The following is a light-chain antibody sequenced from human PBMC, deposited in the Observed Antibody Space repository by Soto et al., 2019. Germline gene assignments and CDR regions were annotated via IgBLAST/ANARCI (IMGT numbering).Light chain of an antibody. CDR2: YDD. J-gene: IGLJ2*01. CDR1: SSNIGNNA. Sequence: QSVLTQPPSVSEAPRQRVTISCSGSSSNIGNNAVNWYQQLPGKAPKLLIYYDDLLPSGVSDRFSGSKSGTSASLAISGLQSEDEAHYYCAAWDDSLNGVIFGGWTKLTVL. V-gene: IGLV1-36*01. CDR3: AAWDDSLNGVI.